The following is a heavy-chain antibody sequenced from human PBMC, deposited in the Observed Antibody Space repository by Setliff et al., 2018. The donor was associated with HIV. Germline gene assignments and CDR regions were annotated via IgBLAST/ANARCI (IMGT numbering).Heavy chain of an antibody. V-gene: IGHV1-3*01. CDR1: GYTFTSYA. D-gene: IGHD3-22*01. J-gene: IGHJ3*02. CDR3: ASNSYYDSSGYRPSDAFDI. CDR2: INAGNGNT. Sequence: ASVKVPCKASGYTFTSYAMHWVRQAPGQRLEWMGWINAGNGNTKYSQKFQGRVTITRDTSASTACMELSSLRSEDTAVYYCASNSYYDSSGYRPSDAFDIWGQGTMVTVSS.